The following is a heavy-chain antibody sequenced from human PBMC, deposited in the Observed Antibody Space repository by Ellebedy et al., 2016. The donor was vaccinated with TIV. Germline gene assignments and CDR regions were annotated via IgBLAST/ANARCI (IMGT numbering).Heavy chain of an antibody. V-gene: IGHV3-30*18. CDR2: ISYDGSNK. Sequence: GESLKISXAASGFTFSSYGMHWVRQAPGKGLEWVAVISYDGSNKYYADSVKGRFTISRDNSKNTLYLQMNSLRAEDTAVYYCAKSDSSGYYLDYWGQGTLVTVSS. J-gene: IGHJ4*02. CDR3: AKSDSSGYYLDY. D-gene: IGHD3-22*01. CDR1: GFTFSSYG.